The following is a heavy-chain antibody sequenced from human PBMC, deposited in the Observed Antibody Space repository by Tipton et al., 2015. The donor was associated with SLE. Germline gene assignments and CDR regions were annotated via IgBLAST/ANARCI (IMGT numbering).Heavy chain of an antibody. CDR1: GGSIRRYY. CDR2: IYTGGNT. Sequence: TLSLTCTVSGGSIRRYYWGWIRQPAGKGLELIGRIYTGGNTKYNPSLESRVTLSVDASKDQFSLRLTSVTAADTAVYYCVVCSPPSCSYFDYWGQGRLVTVSS. J-gene: IGHJ4*02. D-gene: IGHD2-2*01. CDR3: VVCSPPSCSYFDY. V-gene: IGHV4-4*07.